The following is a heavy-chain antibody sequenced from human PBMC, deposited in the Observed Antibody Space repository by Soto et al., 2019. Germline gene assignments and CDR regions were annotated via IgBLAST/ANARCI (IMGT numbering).Heavy chain of an antibody. CDR2: ISAYNGNT. V-gene: IGHV1-18*01. D-gene: IGHD3-3*01. Sequence: QVRLVQSGAEVKKPGASVKVSCKASGYTFTSYGITWVRQAPGQGLEWMGWISAYNGNTNYAQKLQGRVTMTTDTSTRTAYMELRSIRSDDTAVYYCARVTFFGVVDRFDYWGQGTLVTVSS. CDR1: GYTFTSYG. CDR3: ARVTFFGVVDRFDY. J-gene: IGHJ4*02.